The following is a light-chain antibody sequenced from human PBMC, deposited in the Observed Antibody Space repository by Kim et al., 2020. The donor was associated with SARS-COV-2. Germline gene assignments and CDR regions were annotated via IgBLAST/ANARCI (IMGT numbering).Light chain of an antibody. CDR2: AAS. V-gene: IGKV3-20*01. J-gene: IGKJ2*01. CDR1: QTISNNY. Sequence: WAPGERATLSCRASQTISNNYIAWYQQTPGQAPRILIYAASTRATDTPDRFSGSGSGTDFTLTISRLEPEDFAVYYCQQYGSSLYTFGQGTKLEI. CDR3: QQYGSSLYT.